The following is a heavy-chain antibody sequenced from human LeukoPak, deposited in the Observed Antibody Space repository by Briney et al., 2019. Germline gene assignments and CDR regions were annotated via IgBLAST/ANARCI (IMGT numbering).Heavy chain of an antibody. J-gene: IGHJ4*02. Sequence: GGSLRLSCAASGFTVTSNYMTWVRQAPGKGLEWVSIIYDNGDTYYADSVKGRFTVTRDSSKNTVSPEMNSLRVDDTAVYYCVSHSDPLTGYSFDYWGQGTLVTVSS. CDR2: IYDNGDT. CDR3: VSHSDPLTGYSFDY. CDR1: GFTVTSNY. V-gene: IGHV3-53*01. D-gene: IGHD3-9*01.